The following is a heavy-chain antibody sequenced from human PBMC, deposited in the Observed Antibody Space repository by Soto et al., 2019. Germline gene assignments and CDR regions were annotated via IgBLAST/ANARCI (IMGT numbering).Heavy chain of an antibody. D-gene: IGHD2-8*01. J-gene: IGHJ4*02. CDR3: ANWKEVSMVYFDY. V-gene: IGHV3-23*01. Sequence: DVQLLESGGGLVQPGGSLRLSCAASGFSFSNYAMSWVRQVPGKGLEWVSAISGSGGNTYYAASVKGRFTISRDNSKDTLYLQMNSLRAEDTALYYCANWKEVSMVYFDYWGQGTLVTVS. CDR2: ISGSGGNT. CDR1: GFSFSNYA.